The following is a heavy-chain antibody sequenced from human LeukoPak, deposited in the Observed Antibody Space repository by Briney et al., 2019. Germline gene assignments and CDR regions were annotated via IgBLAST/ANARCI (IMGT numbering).Heavy chain of an antibody. CDR2: ISSSSSYI. J-gene: IGHJ4*02. V-gene: IGHV3-21*01. Sequence: GGSLRLSCAASGFTFSSYSMNWVRQAPGKGLEWVSSISSSSSYIYYADSVKGRFTISRDNAKNSLYLQMNSLRAEDTAVYYCARDIRGYGFGIDYWGQGTLVTVSS. D-gene: IGHD5-18*01. CDR1: GFTFSSYS. CDR3: ARDIRGYGFGIDY.